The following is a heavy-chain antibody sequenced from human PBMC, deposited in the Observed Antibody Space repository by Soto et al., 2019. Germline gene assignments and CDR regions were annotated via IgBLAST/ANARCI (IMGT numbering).Heavy chain of an antibody. J-gene: IGHJ4*02. CDR2: ISSSGSFM. V-gene: IGHV3-21*01. CDR3: ASVAPSSSGWYGGFDY. CDR1: GFSFSSDS. Sequence: LRLSCAASGFSFSSDSMGWVRQAPGKGLEWVSSISSSGSFMNYADSVKGRFTISRDNAKNSLYLQMNSLRAEDTAVYYCASVAPSSSGWYGGFDYWGQGTLVTVSS. D-gene: IGHD6-19*01.